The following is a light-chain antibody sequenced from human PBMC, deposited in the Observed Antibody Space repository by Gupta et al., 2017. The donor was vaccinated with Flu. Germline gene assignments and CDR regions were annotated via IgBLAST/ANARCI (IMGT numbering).Light chain of an antibody. V-gene: IGKV2-28*01. CDR1: QSLLHSNGYNY. CDR3: MQYLQIRT. Sequence: PVTPGEPASISCRSSQSLLHSNGYNYLDWYLQKPGQSPQLLIYLGSNRASGVPDRFSGSGSGTDFTLKSSRVEAEDGGVYYFMQYLQIRTFGQGTKVEIK. J-gene: IGKJ1*01. CDR2: LGS.